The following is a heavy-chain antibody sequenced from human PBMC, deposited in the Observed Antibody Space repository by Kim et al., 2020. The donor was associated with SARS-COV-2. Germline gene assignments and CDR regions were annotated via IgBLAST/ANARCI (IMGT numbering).Heavy chain of an antibody. J-gene: IGHJ4*02. CDR3: AGHSSSWFA. D-gene: IGHD6-13*01. V-gene: IGHV3-66*04. Sequence: GGSLRLSCAASGFIVTSNYMSWVRQAPGKGREWVSLIDTGDTTYYADSVKGRFTISRDFSKNTVYFDMNSLRPEDTAMYYCAGHSSSWFAWGQGTLVTVSS. CDR1: GFIVTSNY. CDR2: IDTGDTT.